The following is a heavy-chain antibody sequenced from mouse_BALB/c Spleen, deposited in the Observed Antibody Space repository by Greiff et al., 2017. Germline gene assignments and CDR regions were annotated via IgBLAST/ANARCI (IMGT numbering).Heavy chain of an antibody. J-gene: IGHJ2*01. Sequence: EVQLQQSGPGLVKPSQSLSLTCTVTGYSITSDYAWNWIRQFPGNKLEWMGYISYSGSTSYNPSLKSRISITRDTSKNQFFLQLNSVTTEDTATYDCARRGNDGYYVSFDYWGQGTTLTVAS. CDR2: ISYSGST. CDR3: ARRGNDGYYVSFDY. CDR1: GYSITSDYA. V-gene: IGHV3-2*02. D-gene: IGHD2-3*01.